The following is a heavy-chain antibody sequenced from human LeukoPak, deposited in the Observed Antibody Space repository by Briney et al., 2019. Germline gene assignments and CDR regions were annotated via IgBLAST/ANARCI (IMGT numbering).Heavy chain of an antibody. V-gene: IGHV3-33*01. CDR1: GFTFSSYG. CDR3: ARENYSGSGSYYIPSAFDI. CDR2: IWYDGSNK. J-gene: IGHJ3*02. D-gene: IGHD3-10*01. Sequence: PGGSLRLSCAASGFTFSSYGMHWVRQAPGKGLEWAAVIWYDGSNKYYADSVKGRFTISRDNSKNTLYLQMNSLRAEDTAVYYCARENYSGSGSYYIPSAFDIWGQGTMVTVSS.